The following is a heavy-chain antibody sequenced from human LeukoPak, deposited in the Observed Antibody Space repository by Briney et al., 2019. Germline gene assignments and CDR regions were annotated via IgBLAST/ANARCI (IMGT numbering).Heavy chain of an antibody. CDR3: ARGGSNSPYYFDY. D-gene: IGHD2-2*01. J-gene: IGHJ4*02. Sequence: AGGSLRLSCAASGFTFRSYGMNWVRQAPGKGLDWTSSITSSSSYIYHADSVKGRFTISRDNAKNSLYLQMNSLRAEDTAVYYCARGGSNSPYYFDYWGQGTLVTVSS. CDR1: GFTFRSYG. V-gene: IGHV3-21*01. CDR2: ITSSSSYI.